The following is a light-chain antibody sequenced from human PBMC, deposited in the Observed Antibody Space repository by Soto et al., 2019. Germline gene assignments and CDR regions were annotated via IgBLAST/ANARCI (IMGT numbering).Light chain of an antibody. Sequence: QSALTQPRSVSGSPGQSVTISCTGTSSDVGSYKDVSWYQQHPGKAPKLMIYDVSERPSGVPDRFSGSKSGNTASLTISGLHAEDEAAYYCCSSAGSFYVFGTGTKVTVL. CDR2: DVS. J-gene: IGLJ1*01. V-gene: IGLV2-11*01. CDR3: CSSAGSFYV. CDR1: SSDVGSYKD.